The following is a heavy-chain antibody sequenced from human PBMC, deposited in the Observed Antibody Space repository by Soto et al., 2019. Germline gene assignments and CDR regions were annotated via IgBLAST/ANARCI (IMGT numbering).Heavy chain of an antibody. J-gene: IGHJ4*02. V-gene: IGHV4-31*03. CDR3: ARDKITGLFDY. CDR1: GGSISSGGYY. D-gene: IGHD2-8*02. Sequence: SVTLSLTCTVSGGSISSGGYYWSWIRQHPGKGLEWIGYIYYSGSTYYNPSLKSRVTISVDTSKNQFSLKLTSVTAADTAVYYCARDKITGLFDYWGQGTLVTVSS. CDR2: IYYSGST.